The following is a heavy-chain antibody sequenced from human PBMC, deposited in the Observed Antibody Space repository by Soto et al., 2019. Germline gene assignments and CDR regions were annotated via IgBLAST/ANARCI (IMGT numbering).Heavy chain of an antibody. V-gene: IGHV3-23*01. CDR3: ARSYRGGDYHFGF. D-gene: IGHD4-17*01. Sequence: EVQLLESGGGLVQPGGSLRLSCAASGFTFSTYTMSWVRQAPGKGLEWVAAISGIGDSTSYADSVKGRFTISRDNSKTTLYLQMTSLRAEDTAIYYCARSYRGGDYHFGFWGQGTLVTVSS. CDR1: GFTFSTYT. J-gene: IGHJ4*02. CDR2: ISGIGDST.